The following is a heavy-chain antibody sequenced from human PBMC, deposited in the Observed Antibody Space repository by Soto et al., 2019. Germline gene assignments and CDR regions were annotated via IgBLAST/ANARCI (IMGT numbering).Heavy chain of an antibody. CDR2: FDPEDGET. Sequence: ASVKVSCKVSGYTLTELSMHWVRQAPGKGLEWMGGFDPEDGETIYAQKFQGRVTMTGDTSTDTAYMELSSLRSEDTAVNYCATDLLEWPCFWGQGTLVTVSS. V-gene: IGHV1-24*01. J-gene: IGHJ4*02. CDR1: GYTLTELS. D-gene: IGHD3-3*01. CDR3: ATDLLEWPCF.